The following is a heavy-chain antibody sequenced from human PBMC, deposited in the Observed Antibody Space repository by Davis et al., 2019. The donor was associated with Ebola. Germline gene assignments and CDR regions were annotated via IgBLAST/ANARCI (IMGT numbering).Heavy chain of an antibody. CDR3: ARAQFPTTSDH. V-gene: IGHV1-18*01. J-gene: IGHJ4*02. CDR2: ISAYNGNT. CDR1: GYTFTSYG. D-gene: IGHD1-1*01. Sequence: AASVKVSCKASGYTFTSYGISWVRQAPGQGLKWMGWISAYNGNTNYAQNVQGRVTMTTDTSTSTAYMEVGILRSDDTAVYYCARAQFPTTSDHWGQGTLVTVSS.